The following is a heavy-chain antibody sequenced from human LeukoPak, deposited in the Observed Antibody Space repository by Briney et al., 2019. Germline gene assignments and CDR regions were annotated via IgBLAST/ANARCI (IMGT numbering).Heavy chain of an antibody. D-gene: IGHD3-16*01. J-gene: IGHJ4*02. CDR3: AADLSNPRMGASYLDS. CDR1: GFTSTNFA. CDR2: IIVGSGAT. V-gene: IGHV1-58*01. Sequence: SVKVSCKASGFTSTNFAVQWVRQARGQRLEWIGWIIVGSGATKCAQDFQGRVTITRDLSTSTLYMELRGLTSEDTAVYYCAADLSNPRMGASYLDSWGQGTLVTVSS.